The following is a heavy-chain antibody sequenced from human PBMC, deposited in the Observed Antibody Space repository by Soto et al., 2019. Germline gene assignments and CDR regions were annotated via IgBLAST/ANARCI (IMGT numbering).Heavy chain of an antibody. CDR2: IKPDGSEK. D-gene: IGHD3-22*01. CDR3: ARGDYYDTSGPFSDAFDI. V-gene: IGHV3-7*04. Sequence: GGSLRLSCAASGFTFSTYWMSWVRQAPGKGLEWVANIKPDGSEKWYVDSVKGRFTISRDNAKNSLYLQMNSLRAEDMAVYYCARGDYYDTSGPFSDAFDIWGQGTMVTVSS. CDR1: GFTFSTYW. J-gene: IGHJ3*02.